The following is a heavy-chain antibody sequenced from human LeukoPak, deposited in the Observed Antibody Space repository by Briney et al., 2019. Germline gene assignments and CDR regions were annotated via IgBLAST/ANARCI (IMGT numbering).Heavy chain of an antibody. V-gene: IGHV4-59*08. J-gene: IGHJ4*02. CDR2: ISHSGTT. D-gene: IGHD6-19*01. CDR1: GGSISSYS. CDR3: ARWDDSAWAFGN. Sequence: SETLSLTCTVSGGSISSYSWNWIRQSPGKGLEWVGYISHSGTTSYNSYLRSRVTISVDTSKNQLSLKLTSVTAADTAVYYCARWDDSAWAFGNWGPGTLVTVSS.